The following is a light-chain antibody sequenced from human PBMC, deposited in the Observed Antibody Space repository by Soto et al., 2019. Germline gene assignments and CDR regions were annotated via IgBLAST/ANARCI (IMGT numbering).Light chain of an antibody. CDR3: QQYRSSPGWT. J-gene: IGKJ1*01. CDR1: QSVSSSY. CDR2: GAS. V-gene: IGKV3-20*01. Sequence: EIVLTQSPGTLSLSPGERATLSCRASQSVSSSYLAWYQQKPGQAPRLLIYGASSRATGIPDRFSGSGSGTDFTLTNSRLEPEDFAVYYCQQYRSSPGWTFGQGTKVEIK.